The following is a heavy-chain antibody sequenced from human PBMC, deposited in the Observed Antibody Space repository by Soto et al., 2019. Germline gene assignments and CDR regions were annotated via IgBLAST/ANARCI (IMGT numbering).Heavy chain of an antibody. Sequence: SETTSLTCAVYGGCLSVYYCSWLLQPPGKGLEWIGEINHSGSPNYNPSLKSRVTISVDTSKNQFSLKLTSVTAADTAVYYCARLLCGVCAVDYWGQGTLVTVSS. CDR2: INHSGSP. CDR3: ARLLCGVCAVDY. D-gene: IGHD2-8*02. V-gene: IGHV4-34*01. CDR1: GGCLSVYY. J-gene: IGHJ4*02.